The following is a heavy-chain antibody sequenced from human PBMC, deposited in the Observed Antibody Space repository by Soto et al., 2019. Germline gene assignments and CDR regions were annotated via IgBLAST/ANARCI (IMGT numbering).Heavy chain of an antibody. D-gene: IGHD3-3*01. J-gene: IGHJ4*02. Sequence: EVQLLESGGGLVQPGGSLRLSCAASGFTFSSYAMSWVRQAPGKGLEWVSAISGSGGSTYYADSVKGRFTISGDNSKNTLYLQMNSLRAEDTAVFYCAKDPYDFWSGYMFDYWGQGTLVTVSS. V-gene: IGHV3-23*01. CDR1: GFTFSSYA. CDR2: ISGSGGST. CDR3: AKDPYDFWSGYMFDY.